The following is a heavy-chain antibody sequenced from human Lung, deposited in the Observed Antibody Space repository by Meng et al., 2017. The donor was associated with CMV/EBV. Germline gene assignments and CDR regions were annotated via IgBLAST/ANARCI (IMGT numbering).Heavy chain of an antibody. D-gene: IGHD5-24*01. CDR3: AKGSGDGYNFAGTLDY. CDR1: GFTFSSYG. V-gene: IGHV3-30*02. Sequence: SCAASGFTFSSYGMHWVRQAPGKGLEWVAFIRYDGSNKYYADSVKGRFIISRDNSKNTLYLQMNSLRAEDTAVYYCAKGSGDGYNFAGTLDYWGQGTLVTVSS. J-gene: IGHJ4*02. CDR2: IRYDGSNK.